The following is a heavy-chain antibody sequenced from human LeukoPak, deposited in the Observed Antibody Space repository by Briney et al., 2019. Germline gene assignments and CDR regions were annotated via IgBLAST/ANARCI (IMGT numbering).Heavy chain of an antibody. D-gene: IGHD6-19*01. J-gene: IGHJ4*02. CDR2: ISYDGSNK. CDR3: ARAYSSGWYGIDY. Sequence: GGSLRLSCAASGFTFSSYGMHWVRQAPGKGLEWVAVISYDGSNKYYADSVKGRFTISRDNAKNSLYLQMNSLRAEDTAVYYCARAYSSGWYGIDYWGQGTLVTVSS. CDR1: GFTFSSYG. V-gene: IGHV3-30*03.